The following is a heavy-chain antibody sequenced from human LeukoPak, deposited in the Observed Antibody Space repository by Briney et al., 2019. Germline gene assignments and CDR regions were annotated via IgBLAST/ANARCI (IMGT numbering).Heavy chain of an antibody. J-gene: IGHJ2*01. CDR3: ARGGVAGPYWYFDL. D-gene: IGHD6-19*01. CDR1: GGTFSSYA. V-gene: IGHV1-69*05. CDR2: IIPIFGTA. Sequence: SVKVSCKASGGTFSSYAISWVRQAPGQGLEWMGGIIPIFGTANYAQKFQGRVTITTDESTSTAYMELSSLRSDDTAVYYCARGGVAGPYWYFDLWGRGTLVTVSS.